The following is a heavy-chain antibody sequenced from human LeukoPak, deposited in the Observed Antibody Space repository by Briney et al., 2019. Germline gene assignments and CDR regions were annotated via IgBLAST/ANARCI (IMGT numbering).Heavy chain of an antibody. CDR3: ARTPIYYYDNSGYYN. D-gene: IGHD3-22*01. CDR2: IYHSGST. Sequence: SGTLSLTCAVSGGSISSSNWWSWVRQPPGKGLEWIGEIYHSGSTNYNPSLKSRVTISVDKSKNQFSLKLSSVTAADTAVYYCARTPIYYYDNSGYYNWGQGTLVTVSS. J-gene: IGHJ4*02. V-gene: IGHV4-4*02. CDR1: GGSISSSNW.